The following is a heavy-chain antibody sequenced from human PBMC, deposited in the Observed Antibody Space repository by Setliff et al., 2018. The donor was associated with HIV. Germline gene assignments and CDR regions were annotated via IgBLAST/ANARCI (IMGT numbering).Heavy chain of an antibody. Sequence: ASVKVSCKSSGYTFTSYEINWVRQATGQGLEWMGWMNPNSGNTGYAQKFQGRVTMTRNTSISTAYMELSSLRSEDTAVYYCARGRIRKTYYYGSGSYSSYWGQGTLVTVSS. D-gene: IGHD3-10*01. V-gene: IGHV1-8*02. J-gene: IGHJ4*02. CDR3: ARGRIRKTYYYGSGSYSSY. CDR2: MNPNSGNT. CDR1: GYTFTSYE.